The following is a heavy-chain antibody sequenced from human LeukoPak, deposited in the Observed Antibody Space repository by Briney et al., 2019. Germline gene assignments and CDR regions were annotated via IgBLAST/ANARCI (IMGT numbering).Heavy chain of an antibody. CDR1: GYTLTELS. V-gene: IGHV1-24*01. CDR3: ATAAGSIVGATLFDY. CDR2: FDPEDGET. D-gene: IGHD1-26*01. Sequence: ASVKVSCKVSGYTLTELSMHWVRQAPGKGLEWMGGFDPEDGETIYAQKFQGRVTMTEDTSTDTAYMELSSLRSEDTAVYYCATAAGSIVGATLFDYWGQGTLVTVSS. J-gene: IGHJ4*02.